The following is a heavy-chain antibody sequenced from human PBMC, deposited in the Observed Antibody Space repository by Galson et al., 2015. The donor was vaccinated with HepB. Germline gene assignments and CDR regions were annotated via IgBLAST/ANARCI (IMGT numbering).Heavy chain of an antibody. D-gene: IGHD5-18*01. CDR3: STALRGAKIQLWFRRDY. J-gene: IGHJ4*02. Sequence: SLRLSCAASGFTFSNAWMSWVRQAPGKGLEWVGRIKSKTDGGTTDYAAPVKGRFTISRDDSKNTLYLQMNSLKTEDTAVYYCSTALRGAKIQLWFRRDYWGQGTLVTVSS. V-gene: IGHV3-15*01. CDR1: GFTFSNAW. CDR2: IKSKTDGGTT.